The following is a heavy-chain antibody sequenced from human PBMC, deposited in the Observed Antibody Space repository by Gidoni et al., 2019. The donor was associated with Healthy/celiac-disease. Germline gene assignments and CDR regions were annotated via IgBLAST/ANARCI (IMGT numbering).Heavy chain of an antibody. J-gene: IGHJ3*02. CDR1: GYTFTSYD. D-gene: IGHD2-15*01. V-gene: IGHV1-8*01. CDR2: MKPNRGNT. CDR3: ARVVAAIPWGDAFDI. Sequence: QVQLVQSGAEVKKPGASVKVSCKASGYTFTSYDINWVRQATGQGLEWMGWMKPNRGNTGYAQKFQGRVTITQNTSISTAFLELSSLRSGDTAVYYCARVVAAIPWGDAFDIWGQGTMVTVSS.